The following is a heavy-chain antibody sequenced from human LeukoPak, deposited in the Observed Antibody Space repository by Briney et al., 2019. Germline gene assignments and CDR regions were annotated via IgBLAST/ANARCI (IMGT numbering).Heavy chain of an antibody. V-gene: IGHV1-69*13. D-gene: IGHD3-3*01. CDR1: GGTFSSYA. J-gene: IGHJ4*02. CDR3: AIGGFGVVIIIDY. Sequence: GASVTVSCTASGGTFSSYAISWVRQAPGQGLEWMGGIIPIFGTANYAQKFQGRVTITADESTSTAYMELSSLRSEDTAVYYCAIGGFGVVIIIDYWGQGTLVTVSS. CDR2: IIPIFGTA.